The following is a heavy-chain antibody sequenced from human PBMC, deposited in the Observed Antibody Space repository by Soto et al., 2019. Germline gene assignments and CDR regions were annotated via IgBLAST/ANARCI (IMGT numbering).Heavy chain of an antibody. V-gene: IGHV3-23*01. CDR2: ISGIGGST. CDR1: GFTFSSCA. CDR3: AKSQPLELGRSGSDIVVVVAAPDYNYGMDV. D-gene: IGHD2-15*01. Sequence: RRLSFAASGFTFSSCAMSWVRQAPWKVLEWVSAISGIGGSTYYADSVKGRFTISRDNSKNTLYLQMNSLRAEDTAVYYCAKSQPLELGRSGSDIVVVVAAPDYNYGMDVWGQGTTVTIFS. J-gene: IGHJ6*02.